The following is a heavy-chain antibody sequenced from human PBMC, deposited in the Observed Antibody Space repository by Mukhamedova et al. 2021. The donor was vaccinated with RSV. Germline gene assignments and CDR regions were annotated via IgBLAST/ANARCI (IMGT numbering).Heavy chain of an antibody. J-gene: IGHJ4*02. CDR2: SDT. Sequence: SDTRYSPSFQGQVTISADKSISTAYLQWSSLKASDTATYFCVRREDGGFDYWGQGTLVTVSS. D-gene: IGHD3-16*01. V-gene: IGHV5-51*01. CDR3: VRREDGGFDY.